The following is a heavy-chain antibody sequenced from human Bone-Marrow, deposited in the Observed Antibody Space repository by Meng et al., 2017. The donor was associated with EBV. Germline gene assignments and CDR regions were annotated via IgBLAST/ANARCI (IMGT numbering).Heavy chain of an antibody. CDR1: GVTFTNAW. V-gene: IGHV3-15*01. J-gene: IGHJ4*02. Sequence: VRLVESGGGLVKSWESLRLSCAASGVTFTNAWVNWVRQAPGKGLEWVGRIRSQIDGRTTDYSAPVKGGFTISRDDSKTTLYLQMNRLKIEDSAVYYCTTDEGGSRFWGQGTLVTVSS. D-gene: IGHD1-26*01. CDR2: IRSQIDGRTT. CDR3: TTDEGGSRF.